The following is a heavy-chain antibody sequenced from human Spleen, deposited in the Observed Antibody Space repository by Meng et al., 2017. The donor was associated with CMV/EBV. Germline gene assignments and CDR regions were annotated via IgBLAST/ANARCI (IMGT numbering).Heavy chain of an antibody. J-gene: IGHJ4*02. Sequence: GGSLRLSCAASGFTFSSYAMHWVRQAPGMGLEWVSSISWNRGTIAYADSVQGRFTISRDNAKNALYLQMNSVRVEDTALYYCAKDMSGELIGFGHWGQGTLVTVSS. CDR3: AKDMSGELIGFGH. D-gene: IGHD3-16*02. CDR1: GFTFSSYA. CDR2: ISWNRGTI. V-gene: IGHV3-9*01.